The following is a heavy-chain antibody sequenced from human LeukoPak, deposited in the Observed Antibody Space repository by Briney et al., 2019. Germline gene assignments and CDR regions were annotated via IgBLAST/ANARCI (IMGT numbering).Heavy chain of an antibody. J-gene: IGHJ5*02. V-gene: IGHV3-23*01. CDR2: ISNSGGST. Sequence: QPGGCLRLSCAASGFTFTTYAMGWVRQAPGGGLEWVSGISNSGGSTYYADSVKGRFTISRDNSKTTRYLQMNSLRAEDTAVYSCAKGLYWFDPWGQGTLVTVSS. CDR3: AKGLYWFDP. CDR1: GFTFTTYA. D-gene: IGHD6-19*01.